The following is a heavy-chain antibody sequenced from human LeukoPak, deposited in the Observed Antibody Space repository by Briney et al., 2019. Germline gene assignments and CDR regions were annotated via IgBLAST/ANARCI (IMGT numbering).Heavy chain of an antibody. J-gene: IGHJ4*02. CDR2: IYYSGST. D-gene: IGHD3-10*01. CDR1: GGSISSSSYY. V-gene: IGHV4-39*07. Sequence: SETLSLTCTVSGGSISSSSYYWGWIRQPPGKGLEWIGSIYYSGSTYYNPFLKSRVTISVDTSKNQFSLKLSSVTAADTAVYYCARDPYPSRGGFDYWGQGTLVTVSS. CDR3: ARDPYPSRGGFDY.